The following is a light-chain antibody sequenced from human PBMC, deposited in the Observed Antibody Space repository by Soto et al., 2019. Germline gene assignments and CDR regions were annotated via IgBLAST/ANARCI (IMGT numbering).Light chain of an antibody. J-gene: IGKJ4*01. CDR2: GAS. CDR3: QQYNTWPLT. V-gene: IGKV3-15*01. CDR1: QSFSSN. Sequence: EIVMTQSPATLSVSPGERATLSCRASQSFSSNLAWYQQKPGQAPRLLISGASTRAIGIPARFSGSGSGTEFTLTISSLQSEDFAVYYCQQYNTWPLTFGGGTKVEIK.